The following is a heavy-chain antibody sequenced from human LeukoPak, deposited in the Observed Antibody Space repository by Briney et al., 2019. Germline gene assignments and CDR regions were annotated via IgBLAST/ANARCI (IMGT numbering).Heavy chain of an antibody. V-gene: IGHV3-23*01. D-gene: IGHD5-18*01. Sequence: GGSLRLSCAASGFTFGNEAMSWVRQAPERGLEWVSSISAGGGTTYYADSVKGRFTISRDNSNNTLFVQMNSLKTEDTAVYYCTTVVQLWLDWGQGTLVTVSS. CDR2: ISAGGGTT. J-gene: IGHJ4*02. CDR3: TTVVQLWLD. CDR1: GFTFGNEA.